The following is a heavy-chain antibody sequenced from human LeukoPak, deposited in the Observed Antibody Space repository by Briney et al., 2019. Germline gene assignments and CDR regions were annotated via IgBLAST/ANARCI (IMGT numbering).Heavy chain of an antibody. J-gene: IGHJ5*02. Sequence: SETLSLTCSVSGGSITSYQWNWIRQPPGKGLEWIGNISYSGNINYNPFLKSRVTISVDTSKNQFSLRLSSVTAADTAVYYCARHYYRSAWFDPWGQGTLVTVSS. CDR3: ARHYYRSAWFDP. V-gene: IGHV4-59*08. D-gene: IGHD3-22*01. CDR1: GGSITSYQ. CDR2: ISYSGNI.